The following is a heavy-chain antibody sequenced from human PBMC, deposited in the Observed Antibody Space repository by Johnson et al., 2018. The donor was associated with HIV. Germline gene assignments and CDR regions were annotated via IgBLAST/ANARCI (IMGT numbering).Heavy chain of an antibody. CDR2: ISSSGSTI. CDR3: VGGWDAFDI. V-gene: IGHV3-11*04. CDR1: GFIFSDYS. Sequence: QVQLVESGGGLIQPGGSLRLSCAASGFIFSDYSMSWIRQAPGRGLEWVSYISSSGSTIYDADSVKGRFTISRDNAKNSLYLQMNSLRAEDTAVYYCVGGWDAFDIWGQGTMVTVSS. J-gene: IGHJ3*02. D-gene: IGHD3-16*01.